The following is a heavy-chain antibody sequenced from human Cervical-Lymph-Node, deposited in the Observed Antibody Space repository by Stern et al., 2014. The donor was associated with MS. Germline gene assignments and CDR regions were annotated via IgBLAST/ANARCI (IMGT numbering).Heavy chain of an antibody. V-gene: IGHV3-30*03. CDR3: ARDRGLTHYFYGMDV. D-gene: IGHD3-10*01. CDR1: GFTFSDYG. J-gene: IGHJ6*02. Sequence: MQLVESGGGVVQPGKSLRLSCAASGFTFSDYGMHWVRQAQGKGLEWVALATYDGSDQYYADSVKGRFTVSRDNSKNTVLLQMNGLRPEDTAVYFCARDRGLTHYFYGMDVWGQGTTVTVSS. CDR2: ATYDGSDQ.